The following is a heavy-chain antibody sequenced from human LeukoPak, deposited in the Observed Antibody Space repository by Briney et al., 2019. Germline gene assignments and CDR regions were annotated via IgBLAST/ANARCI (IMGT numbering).Heavy chain of an antibody. Sequence: GGSLRLSCAASGFTFSSYWMHWVRQAPGKGPVWVSRINNDGSGTTYADSVKGRFTISRDDAKNTLYLQMNSLRAEDTAVYYCAKDHYDTNLYFFDCWGQGTLVTVSS. D-gene: IGHD3-9*01. CDR1: GFTFSSYW. J-gene: IGHJ4*02. V-gene: IGHV3-74*01. CDR3: AKDHYDTNLYFFDC. CDR2: INNDGSGT.